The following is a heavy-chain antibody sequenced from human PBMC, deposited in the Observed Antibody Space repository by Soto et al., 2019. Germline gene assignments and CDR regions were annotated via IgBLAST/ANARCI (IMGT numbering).Heavy chain of an antibody. J-gene: IGHJ5*02. V-gene: IGHV4-31*03. D-gene: IGHD1-1*01. CDR2: IYYSGST. CDR1: GGSSSRGGYY. CDR3: ARGPTVNWFDP. Sequence: VPERGGASETRSLPSTFSGGSSSRGGYYGSWIRQHPGKGLEWIGYIYYSGSTYYNPSLKSRVTISVDTSKNQFSLKLSSVTAADTAVYYCARGPTVNWFDPWGQGTLVTVSS.